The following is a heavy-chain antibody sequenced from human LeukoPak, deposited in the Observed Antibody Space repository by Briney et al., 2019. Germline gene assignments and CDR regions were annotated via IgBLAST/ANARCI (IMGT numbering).Heavy chain of an antibody. J-gene: IGHJ3*02. Sequence: GGSLRLSCEASGFTFSSYSMNWVRQAPGKGREGGSYISSSGATIHYADSVKGRFTISRDNAKNSLYLQMNSLRAEDTALYYCARDTHYYGSGSPAFDIWGQGTMVTVSS. D-gene: IGHD3-10*01. CDR3: ARDTHYYGSGSPAFDI. CDR1: GFTFSSYS. CDR2: ISSSGATI. V-gene: IGHV3-48*01.